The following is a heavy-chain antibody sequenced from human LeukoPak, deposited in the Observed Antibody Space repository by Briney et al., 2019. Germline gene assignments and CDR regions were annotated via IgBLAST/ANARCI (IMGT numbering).Heavy chain of an antibody. V-gene: IGHV1-2*02. Sequence: ASVKVSCKASGYTFTGYYMHWVRQAPGQGLEWMGWINPNSGGTNYAQKFQGRVTMTRDTSISTAYMELSRLRSDDTAVYYCARDEAAAGTLGWFDPWGQGTLVTVSS. CDR2: INPNSGGT. CDR3: ARDEAAAGTLGWFDP. CDR1: GYTFTGYY. J-gene: IGHJ5*02. D-gene: IGHD6-13*01.